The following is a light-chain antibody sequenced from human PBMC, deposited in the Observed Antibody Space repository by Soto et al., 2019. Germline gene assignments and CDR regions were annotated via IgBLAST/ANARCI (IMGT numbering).Light chain of an antibody. Sequence: QSVLTQPTSASGSLGKSVTISCTGTSSDVGGYNYVSWYQQHPGKAPKLMIYEVSKRPSGVPDRFSASKSCNTASLTVSGLQAEDEADYYCTSYAGNTLYVFGTGTKLTVL. CDR3: TSYAGNTLYV. CDR2: EVS. V-gene: IGLV2-8*01. CDR1: SSDVGGYNY. J-gene: IGLJ1*01.